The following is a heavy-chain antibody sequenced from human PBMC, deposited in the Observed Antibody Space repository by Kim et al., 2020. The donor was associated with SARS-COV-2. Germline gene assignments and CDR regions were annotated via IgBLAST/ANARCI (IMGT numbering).Heavy chain of an antibody. J-gene: IGHJ6*02. D-gene: IGHD3-3*01. V-gene: IGHV5-51*01. CDR2: IYPGDSDT. CDR1: GYKFASHW. Sequence: GESLKISCKASGYKFASHWIGRVRQMPGKGLEWMGIIYPGDSDTRYSPSFEGQVTISADQSINTAYLQWSSLKASDSAMYYCARHNTGSYYDFWSAYYGLDVWGQGTTVTVSS. CDR3: ARHNTGSYYDFWSAYYGLDV.